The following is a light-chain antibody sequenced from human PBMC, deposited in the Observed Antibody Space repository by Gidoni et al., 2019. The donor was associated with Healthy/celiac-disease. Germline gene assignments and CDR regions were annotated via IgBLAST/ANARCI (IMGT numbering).Light chain of an antibody. V-gene: IGLV3-1*01. CDR1: KLWDKY. CDR3: QAWDSRTVV. CDR2: QDS. Sequence: SSELTQPPSVSLSPVPTASIPCSGYKLWDKYACWYQQKPGQSHVLVIYQDSKRPSGIPERFDGSNSGNTATLTISGTKAMDEADYYCQAWDSRTVVFGGGTKLTVL. J-gene: IGLJ2*01.